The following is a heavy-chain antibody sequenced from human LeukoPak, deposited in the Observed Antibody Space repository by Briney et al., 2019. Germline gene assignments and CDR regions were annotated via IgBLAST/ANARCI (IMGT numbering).Heavy chain of an antibody. CDR3: ARQSTVTTPFAY. CDR1: GYSFTSYW. Sequence: GESVKISCKGSGYSFTSYWIGWVRQMPGKGLEWMGIIYPGDSDTRYSPSFQGQVTISVDKSINTAYLQRSSLKASDTAMYYCARQSTVTTPFAYWGQGTLVTVSS. CDR2: IYPGDSDT. V-gene: IGHV5-51*01. J-gene: IGHJ4*02. D-gene: IGHD4-17*01.